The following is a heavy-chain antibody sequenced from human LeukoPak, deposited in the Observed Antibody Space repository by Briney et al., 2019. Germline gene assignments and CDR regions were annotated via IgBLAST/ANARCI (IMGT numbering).Heavy chain of an antibody. V-gene: IGHV4-61*02. CDR1: GGSISSGSYY. D-gene: IGHD3-22*01. CDR2: LYTSGST. J-gene: IGHJ4*02. CDR3: ARGRRQYYYDSSGPLGGY. Sequence: ASETLSLTCTVSGGSISSGSYYWSWIRQPAGKGLEWIGRLYTSGSTNYNPSLKSRVTISVDTSKNQFSLKLSSVTAADTAVYYCARGRRQYYYDSSGPLGGYWGQGTLVTVSS.